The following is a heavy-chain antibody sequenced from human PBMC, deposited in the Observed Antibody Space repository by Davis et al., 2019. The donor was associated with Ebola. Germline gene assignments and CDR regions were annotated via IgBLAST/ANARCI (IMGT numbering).Heavy chain of an antibody. CDR1: GYTFNTKY. Sequence: ASVKVSCKTSGYTFNTKYVNWVRQAPGQGFEWMGKIDPTDGSTDFPQKFQGRVTMTRNTSISTAYMELSSLRSEDTAVYYCARGFTTDYYYYGMDVWGQGTTVTVSS. J-gene: IGHJ6*02. CDR2: IDPTDGST. D-gene: IGHD1-26*01. CDR3: ARGFTTDYYYYGMDV. V-gene: IGHV1-46*02.